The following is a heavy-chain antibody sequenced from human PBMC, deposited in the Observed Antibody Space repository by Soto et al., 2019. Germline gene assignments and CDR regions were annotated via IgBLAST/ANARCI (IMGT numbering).Heavy chain of an antibody. V-gene: IGHV1-69*12. CDR2: IIPIFGTA. Sequence: QVQLVQSGAEVKKPGSSVKVSCKASGGTFSSYAISWVRQAPGQGLEWMGGIIPIFGTANYAQKFQGRVTITADESTSTAYMELSSLRSEDTAVYYGARGWYDSSGYGPDGFQHWGQGTLVTVSS. CDR3: ARGWYDSSGYGPDGFQH. CDR1: GGTFSSYA. J-gene: IGHJ1*01. D-gene: IGHD3-22*01.